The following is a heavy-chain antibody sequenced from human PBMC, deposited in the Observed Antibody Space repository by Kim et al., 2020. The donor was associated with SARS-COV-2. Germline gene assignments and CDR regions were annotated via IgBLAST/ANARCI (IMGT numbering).Heavy chain of an antibody. D-gene: IGHD3-16*02. CDR3: ARVVSGTWFFDY. Sequence: GGSLRLSCAASGFTFSNYGMGWVRQAPGKGLEWVSVIGNSLGNKNYPDSVKGRFTISRDNSQNTLYLQMNTLSAGDTALYYCARVVSGTWFFDYWGQGTLVTVSS. J-gene: IGHJ4*02. CDR2: IGNSLGNK. CDR1: GFTFSNYG. V-gene: IGHV3-23*01.